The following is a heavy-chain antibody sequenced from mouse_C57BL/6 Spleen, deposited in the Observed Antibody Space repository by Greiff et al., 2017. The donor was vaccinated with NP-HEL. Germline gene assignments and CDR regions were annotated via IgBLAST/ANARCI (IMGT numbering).Heavy chain of an antibody. CDR3: ARLTTVVATNYFDY. CDR2: IDPSDSYT. J-gene: IGHJ2*01. Sequence: QVQLQQSGAELVRPGTSVKLSCKASGYTFTSYWMHWVKQRPGQGLEWIGVIDPSDSYTNYNQKFKGKATLPVDTSSSTAYMQLSSLTSEDSAVYYCARLTTVVATNYFDYWGQGTTLTVSS. D-gene: IGHD1-1*01. V-gene: IGHV1-59*01. CDR1: GYTFTSYW.